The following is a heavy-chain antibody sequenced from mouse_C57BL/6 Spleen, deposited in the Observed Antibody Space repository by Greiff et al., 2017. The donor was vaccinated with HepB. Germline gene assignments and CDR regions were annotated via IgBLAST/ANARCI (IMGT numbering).Heavy chain of an antibody. J-gene: IGHJ2*01. CDR1: GYTFTSYW. CDR3: ARERIFRSSYGDY. CDR2: IDPSDSYT. V-gene: IGHV1-59*01. D-gene: IGHD1-1*01. Sequence: VQLQQPGAELVRPGTSVKLSCKASGYTFTSYWMHWVKQRPGQGLEWIGVIDPSDSYTNYNQKFKGKATLTVDTSSSTAYMQLSSLTSEDSAVYYCARERIFRSSYGDYWGQGTTLTVSS.